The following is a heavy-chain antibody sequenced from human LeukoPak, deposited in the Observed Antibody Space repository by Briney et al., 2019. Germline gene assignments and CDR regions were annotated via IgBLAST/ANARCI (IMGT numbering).Heavy chain of an antibody. CDR2: INHSGST. D-gene: IGHD3-22*01. V-gene: IGHV4-34*01. CDR1: GFTFSRYS. Sequence: GSLRLSCAASGFTFSRYSMNWVRQAPGKGLEWIGEINHSGSTNYNPSLKSRVTISVDTSKNQFSLKLSSVTAADTAAYYCARRGGYWGAGGFDPWGQGTLVTVSS. J-gene: IGHJ5*02. CDR3: ARRGGYWGAGGFDP.